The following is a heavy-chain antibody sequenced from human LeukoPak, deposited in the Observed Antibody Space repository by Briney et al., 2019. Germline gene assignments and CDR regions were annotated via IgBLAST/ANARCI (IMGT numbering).Heavy chain of an antibody. CDR1: GGSFSGYY. CDR2: INHSGST. J-gene: IGHJ6*02. D-gene: IGHD4-17*01. V-gene: IGHV4-34*01. CDR3: GYGDYVVYYGMDV. Sequence: SETLSLTCAVYGGSFSGYYWSWIRQPPGKGLEWIGEINHSGSTNYNPSLKSRVTISVDTSKNQFSLKLSSVTAADTAVCYCGYGDYVVYYGMDVWGQGTTVTVSS.